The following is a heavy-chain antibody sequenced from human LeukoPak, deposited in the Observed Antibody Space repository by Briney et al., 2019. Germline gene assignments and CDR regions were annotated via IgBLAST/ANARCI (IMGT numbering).Heavy chain of an antibody. V-gene: IGHV1-2*02. Sequence: ASVKVSCKASGYTFTGYYMHWVRLAPGQGLEWMGWINPNSGGTNYAQKFQGRVTMTRDTSISTAYMELSRLRSDDTAVYYCARDSYYYDSEVSTHFDCWGQGTLVTVSS. CDR3: ARDSYYYDSEVSTHFDC. J-gene: IGHJ4*02. CDR1: GYTFTGYY. D-gene: IGHD3-22*01. CDR2: INPNSGGT.